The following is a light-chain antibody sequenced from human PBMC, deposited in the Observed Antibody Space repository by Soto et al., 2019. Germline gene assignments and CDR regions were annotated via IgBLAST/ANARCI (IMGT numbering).Light chain of an antibody. CDR3: CSYAGSRV. Sequence: QSALTQPASVSGSPGQSITISCTGTSSDIGSYNLVSWYQQHPGKAHKLMIYEVSKRPSGVSNRFSGSKSGNTASLAISGLQAEDEAGYYCCSYAGSRVFGGGTKVTVL. CDR1: SSDIGSYNL. CDR2: EVS. V-gene: IGLV2-23*02. J-gene: IGLJ3*02.